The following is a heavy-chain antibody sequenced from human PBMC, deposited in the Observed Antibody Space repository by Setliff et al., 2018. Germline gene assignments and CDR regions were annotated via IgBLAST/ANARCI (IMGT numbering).Heavy chain of an antibody. D-gene: IGHD1-7*01. CDR2: ISGSGGAT. Sequence: PGGSLRLSCAASGFTFSSYWMSWVRQAPGKGLEWVSGISGSGGATYYAASVKGRFSISRDNSKNTLSLQMNSLRAEDTAIYYCAKYPSNSVYNYFDPWGQGTLVTVSS. CDR1: GFTFSSYW. V-gene: IGHV3-23*01. CDR3: AKYPSNSVYNYFDP. J-gene: IGHJ5*02.